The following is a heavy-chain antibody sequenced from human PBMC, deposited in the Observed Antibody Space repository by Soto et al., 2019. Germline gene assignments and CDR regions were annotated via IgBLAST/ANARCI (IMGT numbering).Heavy chain of an antibody. CDR1: GYTFTSYY. Sequence: ASVKVSCKASGYTFTSYYMHWVRQAPGQGLEWMGIINPSGGSTSYAQKFQGRVTMTRDTSTSTVYMELSSLRSEDTAVYYCARESLERWLLPPRSTYFDYWGQGTLVTVAS. D-gene: IGHD5-18*01. V-gene: IGHV1-46*01. CDR3: ARESLERWLLPPRSTYFDY. CDR2: INPSGGST. J-gene: IGHJ4*02.